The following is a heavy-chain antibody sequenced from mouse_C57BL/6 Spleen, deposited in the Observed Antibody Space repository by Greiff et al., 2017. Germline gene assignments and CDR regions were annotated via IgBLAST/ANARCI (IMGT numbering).Heavy chain of an antibody. Sequence: EVKLMESGPGLAKPSQTLSLTCSVTGYSITSDYWNWIRKFPGNKLEYMGYISYSGSTYYNPSLKSRISITRDTSKNQYYLQLNSVTTEDTAKYYCARKRNYYDYDEGYFDVWGTGTTVTVSS. CDR3: ARKRNYYDYDEGYFDV. CDR1: GYSITSDY. CDR2: ISYSGST. J-gene: IGHJ1*03. V-gene: IGHV3-8*01. D-gene: IGHD2-4*01.